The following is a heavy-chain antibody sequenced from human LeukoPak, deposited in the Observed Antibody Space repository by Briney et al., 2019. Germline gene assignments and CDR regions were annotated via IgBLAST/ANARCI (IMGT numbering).Heavy chain of an antibody. CDR2: IYYSGST. V-gene: IGHV4-39*07. J-gene: IGHJ5*02. CDR1: GGSISSSSYY. Sequence: SETLSLTCTVSGGSISSSSYYWGWIRQPPGKGLEWIGSIYYSGSTYYNPSLKSRVTISVDTSKNQFSLKLSSVTAADTAVYYCAREWRGTMVRGVIRGNWFDPWGQGTLVTVSS. D-gene: IGHD3-10*01. CDR3: AREWRGTMVRGVIRGNWFDP.